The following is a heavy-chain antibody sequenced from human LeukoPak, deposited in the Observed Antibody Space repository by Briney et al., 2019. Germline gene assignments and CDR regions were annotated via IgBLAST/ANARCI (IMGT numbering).Heavy chain of an antibody. V-gene: IGHV3-53*01. D-gene: IGHD2-21*02. CDR3: ARSPLLVTAPFDY. J-gene: IGHJ4*02. CDR1: GFTVGSNY. Sequence: GGSLRLSCAASGFTVGSNYMSWVRQAPGKGLEWVSVIYSGGSTYYADFVKGRFTISRDNSKNTLYLQMNSLRAEDTAVYYCARSPLLVTAPFDYWGQGTLVTVSS. CDR2: IYSGGST.